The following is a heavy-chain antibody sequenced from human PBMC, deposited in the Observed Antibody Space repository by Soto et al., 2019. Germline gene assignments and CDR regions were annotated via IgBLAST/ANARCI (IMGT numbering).Heavy chain of an antibody. CDR2: ISGSGTT. J-gene: IGHJ4*01. Sequence: SGGCLRLYCVTSGYTFNSHEMNWVRQAPGKGLEWISSISGSGTTNYAESVKGRFTISRDNAHKSLFLEMKDLRVEDTAVYYCARGGIHWGHVTPVPVSS. CDR3: ARGGIH. D-gene: IGHD3-16*01. V-gene: IGHV3-48*03. CDR1: GYTFNSHE.